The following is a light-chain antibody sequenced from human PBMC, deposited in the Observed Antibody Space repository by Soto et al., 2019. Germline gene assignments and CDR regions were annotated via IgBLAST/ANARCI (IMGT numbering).Light chain of an antibody. V-gene: IGLV2-14*01. J-gene: IGLJ2*01. CDR1: SSDVGGYNY. Sequence: QSALTQPASVSGSPGQSITISCTGTSSDVGGYNYVSWYQQHPGKAPKLMLYDVSNRPSGVSNRFSGSKSGNTASLTISGLQAEDDSDYYCSSYTSSSTPHVVFGGGTKLTVL. CDR2: DVS. CDR3: SSYTSSSTPHVV.